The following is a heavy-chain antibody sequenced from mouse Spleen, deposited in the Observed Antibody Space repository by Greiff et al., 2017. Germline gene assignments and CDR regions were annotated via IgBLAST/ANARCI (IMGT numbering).Heavy chain of an antibody. J-gene: IGHJ2*01. D-gene: IGHD1-1*01. CDR1: GYTFTGYW. CDR2: ILPGSGST. V-gene: IGHV1-9*01. Sequence: QVQLQQSGAELMKPGASVKLPCKATGYTFTGYWIEWVKQRPGHGLEWIGEILPGSGSTNYNEKFKGKATFTADTSSNTAYMQLSSLTTEDSAIYYCARREVIYYYGTYYFDYWGQGTTLTVSS. CDR3: ARREVIYYYGTYYFDY.